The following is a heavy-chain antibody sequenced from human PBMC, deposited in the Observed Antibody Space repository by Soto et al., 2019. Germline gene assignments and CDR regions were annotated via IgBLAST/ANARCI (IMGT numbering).Heavy chain of an antibody. D-gene: IGHD1-1*01. Sequence: PSQTLSLTCAISGDSVSRNSAAWDWIRQSPSRGLEWLGRTYYRSKWYNDYAESVKSRISINPDTSKNQFSLQVNSVTPEDTAVYYCARGGVGGTTLDFFDFWGQGTLVTVS. V-gene: IGHV6-1*01. CDR3: ARGGVGGTTLDFFDF. CDR2: TYYRSKWYN. J-gene: IGHJ4*02. CDR1: GDSVSRNSAA.